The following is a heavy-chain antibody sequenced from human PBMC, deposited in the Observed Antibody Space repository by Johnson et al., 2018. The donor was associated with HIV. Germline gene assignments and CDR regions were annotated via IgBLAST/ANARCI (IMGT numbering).Heavy chain of an antibody. Sequence: VQLVESGGGLIQPGGSLRLSCAASGFTFSSYWMSWVRQAPGKGLEWVANIKQDGSEKHYVDSVKGRFTMSRDDSKNTLYLQMNSLKTEDTAVYYCTTDLAAVGSGAFDIWGQGTMVTVSS. CDR3: TTDLAAVGSGAFDI. CDR1: GFTFSSYW. J-gene: IGHJ3*02. D-gene: IGHD6-13*01. CDR2: IKQDGSEK. V-gene: IGHV3-7*03.